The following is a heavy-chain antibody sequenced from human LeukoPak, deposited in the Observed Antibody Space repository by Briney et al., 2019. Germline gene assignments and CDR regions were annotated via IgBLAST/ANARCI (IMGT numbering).Heavy chain of an antibody. V-gene: IGHV3-23*01. J-gene: IGHJ5*02. CDR2: ISGSGGST. Sequence: GGSLRLSCTASGFTFSTYSMNWVRQAPGKGLEWVSAISGSGGSTYYADSVKGRFTISRDNSKNTLYLQMNSLRAEDTAVYYCAKAPRYDILTGYQTYNWFDPWGQGTLVTVSS. CDR1: GFTFSTYS. CDR3: AKAPRYDILTGYQTYNWFDP. D-gene: IGHD3-9*01.